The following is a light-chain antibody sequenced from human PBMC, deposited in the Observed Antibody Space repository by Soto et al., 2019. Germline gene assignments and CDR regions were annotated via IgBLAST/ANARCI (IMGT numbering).Light chain of an antibody. Sequence: QSVLTQPPSVSAAPGQKVTISCSGSSSNIARNSVSWYQHLPETAPKLLIYDNNKRPSGIPDRFSGSKSGTSATLAITGLQTGDEADYYCGTWDSGLSADWLFGGGTKVTVL. CDR2: DNN. CDR1: SSNIARNS. V-gene: IGLV1-51*01. J-gene: IGLJ3*02. CDR3: GTWDSGLSADWL.